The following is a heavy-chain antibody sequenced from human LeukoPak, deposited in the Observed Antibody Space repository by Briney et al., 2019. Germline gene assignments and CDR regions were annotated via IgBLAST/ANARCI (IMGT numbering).Heavy chain of an antibody. D-gene: IGHD2-21*01. CDR3: ARYIYLSGFDI. CDR1: GSTSPD. V-gene: IGHV1-8*02. J-gene: IGHJ3*02. CDR2: MNPSDHT. Sequence: ASVKVSCKASGSTSPDINWVRQATGKGLEWLGWMNPSDHTGYAQKFQGRVSMTRDTSSNTAYMELRGLRSEDTAVYYCARYIYLSGFDIWGQGTMVTVSS.